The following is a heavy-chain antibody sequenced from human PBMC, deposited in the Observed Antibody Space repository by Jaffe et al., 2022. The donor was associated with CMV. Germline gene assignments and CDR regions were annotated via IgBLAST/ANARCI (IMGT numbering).Heavy chain of an antibody. CDR2: INHSGST. J-gene: IGHJ3*02. Sequence: QVQLQQWGAGLLKPSETLSLTCAVYGGSFSGYYWSWIRQPPGKGLEWIGEINHSGSTNYNPSLKSRVTISVDTSKNQFSLKLSSVTAADTAVYYCARFAVVMRDDAFDIWGQGTMVTVSS. CDR1: GGSFSGYY. CDR3: ARFAVVMRDDAFDI. V-gene: IGHV4-34*01. D-gene: IGHD3-22*01.